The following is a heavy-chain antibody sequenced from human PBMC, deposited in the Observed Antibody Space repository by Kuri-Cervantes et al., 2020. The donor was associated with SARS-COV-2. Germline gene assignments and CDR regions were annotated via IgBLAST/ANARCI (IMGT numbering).Heavy chain of an antibody. J-gene: IGHJ6*02. CDR1: GFSFSTHG. CDR2: ISYDGTNK. CDR3: ARPDCTINGVCFMDV. V-gene: IGHV3-30*03. Sequence: GESLKISCAASGFSFSTHGMHWVRQAPGKGLEWVALISYDGTNKFYADSVKGRFTISRDNSRNTLYLQMNSLRAEDTAVFYCARPDCTINGVCFMDVWGQGTTVTVSS. D-gene: IGHD2-8*01.